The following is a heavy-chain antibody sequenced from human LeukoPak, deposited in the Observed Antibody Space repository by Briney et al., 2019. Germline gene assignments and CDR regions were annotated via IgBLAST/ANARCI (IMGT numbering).Heavy chain of an antibody. Sequence: SETLSLTCAVYGGSFSGYYWSWIRQPPGKGLEWIGEINHSGSTNYNPSLKSRVTISVDTSKNQFSLKLSSVTAADTAVYYCARGSRGWFDPWGQGTLVTVSS. J-gene: IGHJ5*02. V-gene: IGHV4-34*01. CDR1: GGSFSGYY. CDR3: ARGSRGWFDP. CDR2: INHSGST.